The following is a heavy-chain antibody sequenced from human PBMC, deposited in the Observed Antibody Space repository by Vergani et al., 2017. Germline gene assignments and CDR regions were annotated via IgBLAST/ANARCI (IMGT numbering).Heavy chain of an antibody. J-gene: IGHJ6*03. D-gene: IGHD3-22*01. CDR1: GYTFSTYG. CDR3: ARGPPPPNYYDSTSGYYYYMDV. V-gene: IGHV1-18*01. CDR2: ISAYNGNT. Sequence: QVQLVQSGAEVKKPGASVKVSCKASGYTFSTYGISWVRQAPGQGLEWMGWISAYNGNTNYPEKFQGRLTMTTDTSTRTAYMELRSLRSDDTAVYYCARGPPPPNYYDSTSGYYYYMDVWGK.